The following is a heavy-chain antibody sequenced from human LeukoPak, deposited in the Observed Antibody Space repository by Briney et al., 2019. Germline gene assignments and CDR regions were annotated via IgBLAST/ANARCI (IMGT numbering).Heavy chain of an antibody. CDR2: IIPIFGTG. D-gene: IGHD2/OR15-2a*01. CDR3: ASSLLSSAYYYYMDV. J-gene: IGHJ6*03. Sequence: SVKVSCKASGGTISSYAISWVRQAPGQGLEWMGGIIPIFGTGNYAQKFQGRVAITVDKSTSTSYMELSSLRSEDTAVYYCASSLLSSAYYYYMDVWGKATTVTVSS. V-gene: IGHV1-69*06. CDR1: GGTISSYA.